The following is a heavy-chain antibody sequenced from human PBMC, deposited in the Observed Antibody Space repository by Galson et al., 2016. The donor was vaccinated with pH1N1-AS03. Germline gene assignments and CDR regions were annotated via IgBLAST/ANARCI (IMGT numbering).Heavy chain of an antibody. J-gene: IGHJ4*02. Sequence: SVKVSCKASGGTFSTFNSYAFSWVRQAPGQGPEWMGGLIPIFGTANYAQKFQGRVTITADEFTMTAYMELRSLRSEDTAVYYCARAGDSARDPGGGTSVFDEWGQGRLVIVSS. CDR3: ARAGDSARDPGGGTSVFDE. CDR2: LIPIFGTA. V-gene: IGHV1-69*13. D-gene: IGHD1-26*01. CDR1: GGTFSTFNSYA.